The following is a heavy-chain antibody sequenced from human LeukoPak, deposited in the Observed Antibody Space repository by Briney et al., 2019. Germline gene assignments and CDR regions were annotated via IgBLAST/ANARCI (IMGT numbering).Heavy chain of an antibody. CDR3: ARGLGYCTSTTCLLPFDY. J-gene: IGHJ4*02. CDR2: IYSGGST. Sequence: GGSLRLSCAASGFIVSTCYMTWVRQAPGKGLECVSVIYSGGSTYYADSVKGRFTVSRDNSKNTLYLQMNSLRAEDTAMYYCARGLGYCTSTTCLLPFDYWGQGTLVTVSS. V-gene: IGHV3-53*01. CDR1: GFIVSTCY. D-gene: IGHD2-2*01.